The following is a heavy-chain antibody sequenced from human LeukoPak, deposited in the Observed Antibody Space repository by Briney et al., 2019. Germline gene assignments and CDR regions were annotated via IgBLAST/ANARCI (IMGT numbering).Heavy chain of an antibody. V-gene: IGHV1-18*01. CDR1: GYTFTSYG. CDR3: ARGRLGSSWYYFDY. D-gene: IGHD6-13*01. Sequence: GASVKVSCKASGYTFTSYGINWVRQAPGQGLEWIGWISAYNGNTNYAQKFQGGVTMTTDTSTSTAYMELRSLRSDDTAVYYCARGRLGSSWYYFDYWGQGTLVTVSS. J-gene: IGHJ4*02. CDR2: ISAYNGNT.